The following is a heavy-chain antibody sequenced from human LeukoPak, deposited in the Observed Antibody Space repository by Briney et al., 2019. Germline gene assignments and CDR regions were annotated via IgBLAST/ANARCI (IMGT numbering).Heavy chain of an antibody. V-gene: IGHV3-64D*06. Sequence: GGSLRLSCAASGFAFSSYAMHWVRQAPGKGLEYVSAISSNGGSTYCADSVKGRFTISRDNSKNILYLQMSSLRAEDTAVYYCVKDRWIQLWGNFDYWGQGTLVTVSS. J-gene: IGHJ4*02. CDR1: GFAFSSYA. CDR3: VKDRWIQLWGNFDY. CDR2: ISSNGGST. D-gene: IGHD5-18*01.